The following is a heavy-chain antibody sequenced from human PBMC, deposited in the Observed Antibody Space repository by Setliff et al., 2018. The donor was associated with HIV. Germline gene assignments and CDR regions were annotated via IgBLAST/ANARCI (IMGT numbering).Heavy chain of an antibody. J-gene: IGHJ4*02. D-gene: IGHD5-12*01. CDR1: EYSFTNNW. Sequence: PGESLKISCQGSEYSFTNNWIGWVRQMPGKGLEWMGIIYPGDSDIRYSPSFQGQVTISADKSISTAYLQWNSLKASDTATYYCATRLVGYSGLTYWGQGTLVTVSS. V-gene: IGHV5-51*01. CDR2: IYPGDSDI. CDR3: ATRLVGYSGLTY.